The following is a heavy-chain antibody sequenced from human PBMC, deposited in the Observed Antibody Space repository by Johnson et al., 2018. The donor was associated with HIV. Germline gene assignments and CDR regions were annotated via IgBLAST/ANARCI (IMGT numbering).Heavy chain of an antibody. D-gene: IGHD7-27*01. CDR3: ARVKSYGNWGSRKGGRESRAAFDI. V-gene: IGHV3-23*04. J-gene: IGHJ3*02. CDR1: GFTFSSYG. Sequence: VQLVESGGGVVQPGGSLRLSCAASGFTFSSYGMHWVRQAPGKGLEWVSAISDSGSTYYADSVKGRFTISRDNSKNTLYLQMNSLRAEDTAVYYCARVKSYGNWGSRKGGRESRAAFDIWGQGTMVTVSS. CDR2: ISDSGST.